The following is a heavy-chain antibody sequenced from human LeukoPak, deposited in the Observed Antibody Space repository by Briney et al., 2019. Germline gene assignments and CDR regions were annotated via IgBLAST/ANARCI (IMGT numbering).Heavy chain of an antibody. Sequence: PSETLSLTCTVSGGSISSSSYYWGWIRQPPGKGLEWIGSIYYSGSTYYNPSLKSRVTISVDTSKNQFSLKLSSVTAADTAVYYCIVVVITFEKYYFDYWGQGTLVTVSS. D-gene: IGHD3-22*01. J-gene: IGHJ4*02. CDR1: GGSISSSSYY. CDR3: IVVVITFEKYYFDY. V-gene: IGHV4-39*01. CDR2: IYYSGST.